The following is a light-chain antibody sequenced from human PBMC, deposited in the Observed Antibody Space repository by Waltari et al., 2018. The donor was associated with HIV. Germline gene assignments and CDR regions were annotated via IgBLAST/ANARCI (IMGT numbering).Light chain of an antibody. CDR3: QQYNDWPPIT. V-gene: IGKV3-15*01. CDR2: DAS. CDR1: KSVSSH. Sequence: IVMTQSPATLSVSPGERATLSCRASKSVSSHLAWYQQKPGQAPRLLIYDASTRVTGIPARFSGSGSGTRFTLTISSLQSEDFAVYYCQQYNDWPPITFGPGTKVDIK. J-gene: IGKJ3*01.